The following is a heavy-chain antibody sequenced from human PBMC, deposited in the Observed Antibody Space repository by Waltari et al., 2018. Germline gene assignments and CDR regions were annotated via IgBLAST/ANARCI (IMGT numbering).Heavy chain of an antibody. CDR3: AKRYCSGTSCQYYYFSMDV. J-gene: IGHJ6*02. D-gene: IGHD2-2*01. V-gene: IGHV3-21*02. Sequence: EVQLVESGGGLVKPGGSLRLSCATSGFTFSPYTMIWVRPAPGKGLEWVSSISSSSSNRYYADSVKGRFTISRDNAKNSMYMQLNSLRVEDTAVYYCAKRYCSGTSCQYYYFSMDVWGQGTTVTVSS. CDR1: GFTFSPYT. CDR2: ISSSSSNR.